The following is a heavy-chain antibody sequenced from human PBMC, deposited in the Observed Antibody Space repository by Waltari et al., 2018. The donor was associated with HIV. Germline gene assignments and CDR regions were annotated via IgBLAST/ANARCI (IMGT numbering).Heavy chain of an antibody. Sequence: EVQLVESGGDLVQPGGSLRLSCAASGFNLRSYWMHWIRQIPGKGLVWVSHIMTDGSDTSYLESVKGRFTISRDNAKNTLYLQMNSRRVEDTAIYYCTRDLSTYGHEFDYWGQGTLVTVAS. CDR3: TRDLSTYGHEFDY. D-gene: IGHD3-16*01. V-gene: IGHV3-74*01. CDR1: GFNLRSYW. CDR2: IMTDGSDT. J-gene: IGHJ4*02.